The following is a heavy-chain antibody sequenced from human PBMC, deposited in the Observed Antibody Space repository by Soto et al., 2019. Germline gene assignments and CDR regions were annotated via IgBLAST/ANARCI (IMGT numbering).Heavy chain of an antibody. V-gene: IGHV3-23*01. CDR3: TKGGLGSSYKRADDY. CDR2: ISETGGST. CDR1: GFTFRNSA. Sequence: PGGSLRLSCAASGFTFRNSAMGWVRQAPGKGLEWVSSISETGGSTYSAASVKGRFTISRDNVKNTLYLQMNSLTVGDTAIYYCTKGGLGSSYKRADDYWGQGTLVTVSS. J-gene: IGHJ4*02. D-gene: IGHD3-10*01.